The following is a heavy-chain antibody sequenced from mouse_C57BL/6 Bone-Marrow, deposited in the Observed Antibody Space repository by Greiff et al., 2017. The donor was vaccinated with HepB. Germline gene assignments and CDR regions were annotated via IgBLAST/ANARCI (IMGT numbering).Heavy chain of an antibody. CDR3: TRGDYDGPEPWFAY. CDR1: GFTFSSYA. D-gene: IGHD2-4*01. Sequence: DVMLVESGEGLVKPGGSLKLSCAASGFTFSSYAMSWVRQTPEKRLEWVAYISSGGDYIYYADTVKGRFTISRDNARNTLYLQMSSLKSEDTAMYYCTRGDYDGPEPWFAYWGQGTLVTVSA. CDR2: ISSGGDYI. V-gene: IGHV5-9-1*02. J-gene: IGHJ3*01.